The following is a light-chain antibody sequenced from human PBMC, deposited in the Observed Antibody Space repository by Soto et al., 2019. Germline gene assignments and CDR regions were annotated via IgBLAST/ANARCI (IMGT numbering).Light chain of an antibody. Sequence: DIQMTQSPSTLSASVGDRVSITCRASQSISSWLAWYQQKPGKAPKLLIYDASSLESGVPSRFSGSGSGTEFTLTISSLQPDDFATYSCQHSWPFGQGTKVDIX. CDR2: DAS. J-gene: IGKJ1*01. CDR3: QHSWP. V-gene: IGKV1-5*01. CDR1: QSISSW.